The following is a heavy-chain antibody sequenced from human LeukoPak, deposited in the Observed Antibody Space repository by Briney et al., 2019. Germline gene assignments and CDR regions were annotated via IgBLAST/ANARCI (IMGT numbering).Heavy chain of an antibody. V-gene: IGHV4-59*08. Sequence: SEALSFTCTVSGGSISSYSWSWIRQPPGKGLEWIGYIYYSGSTNYNPSLKSRVTISVDTSKSQFSLKLSSVTAADTAVYFCARGATLEWLLYRYGAFDIWGQGTMVTVSS. CDR2: IYYSGST. D-gene: IGHD3-3*01. J-gene: IGHJ3*02. CDR3: ARGATLEWLLYRYGAFDI. CDR1: GGSISSYS.